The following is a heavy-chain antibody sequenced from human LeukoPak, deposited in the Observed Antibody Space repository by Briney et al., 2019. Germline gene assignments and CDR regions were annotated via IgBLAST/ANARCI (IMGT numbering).Heavy chain of an antibody. V-gene: IGHV3-23*01. D-gene: IGHD1-26*01. CDR3: AKPRSSGSYLYFDY. Sequence: GGSLRLSCAASGFTFSSYAMSWVRQAPGKGLEWVSAISGSGGSTYYADSVKGRFTISRDNSKNTLYLQMNSLRAEDTAVYYCAKPRSSGSYLYFDYWGQGTLVTVSA. J-gene: IGHJ4*02. CDR2: ISGSGGST. CDR1: GFTFSSYA.